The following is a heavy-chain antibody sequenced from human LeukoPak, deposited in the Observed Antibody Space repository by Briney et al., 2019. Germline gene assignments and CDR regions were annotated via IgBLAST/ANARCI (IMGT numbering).Heavy chain of an antibody. D-gene: IGHD3-16*01. CDR3: TRDEGDDYFDN. J-gene: IGHJ4*02. Sequence: GGSLRLSCTASGFPFSDAWMSWVRQAPGKGLEWVGRIESKTDSGTTEYAAPVKGRFTISRDDSKNTLYLQMNSLKTEDTAVYYCTRDEGDDYFDNWGQGTLVTVSS. CDR2: IESKTDSGTT. CDR1: GFPFSDAW. V-gene: IGHV3-15*04.